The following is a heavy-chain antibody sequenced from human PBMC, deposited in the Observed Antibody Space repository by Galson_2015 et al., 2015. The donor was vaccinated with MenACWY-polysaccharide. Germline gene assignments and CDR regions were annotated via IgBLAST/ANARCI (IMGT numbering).Heavy chain of an antibody. J-gene: IGHJ5*02. D-gene: IGHD2-15*01. V-gene: IGHV3-74*01. Sequence: SLRLSCAASGFSFSTYWMHWVRHAPGKGLVWVSRINADGSATDYADSVRGRFTISRDNAKNTLYLEMNSLRAEDTAVYYCTKAVAKYWLGSSCYCNWFAPWGQGTLVTVSS. CDR3: TKAVAKYWLGSSCYCNWFAP. CDR1: GFSFSTYW. CDR2: INADGSAT.